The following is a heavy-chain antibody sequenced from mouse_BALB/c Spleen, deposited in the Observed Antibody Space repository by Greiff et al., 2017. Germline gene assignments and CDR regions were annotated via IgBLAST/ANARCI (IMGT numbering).Heavy chain of an antibody. D-gene: IGHD2-4*01. CDR3: ARGRYDYDQFAY. CDR2: INPSTGYT. Sequence: VQLQQSGAELAKPGASVKMSCKASGYTFTSYWMHWVKQRPGQGLEWIGYINPSTGYTEYNQKFKDKATLTADKSSSTAYMQLSILTSEDSAVYYCARGRYDYDQFAYWGQGTLVTVSA. J-gene: IGHJ3*01. V-gene: IGHV1-7*01. CDR1: GYTFTSYW.